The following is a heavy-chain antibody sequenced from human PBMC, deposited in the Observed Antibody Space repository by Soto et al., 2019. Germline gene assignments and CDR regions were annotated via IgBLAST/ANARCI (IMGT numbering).Heavy chain of an antibody. Sequence: GGSLRLSCAASGFTFSSYAMHWVRQAPGKGLEYVSAISSNGGSTYYANSVKGRFTISRDNSKNTLYLQMGSLRAEDMAVYYCARGSRLGGGYYYYMDVWGKGTTVTVSS. D-gene: IGHD6-25*01. CDR3: ARGSRLGGGYYYYMDV. CDR2: ISSNGGST. CDR1: GFTFSSYA. V-gene: IGHV3-64*01. J-gene: IGHJ6*03.